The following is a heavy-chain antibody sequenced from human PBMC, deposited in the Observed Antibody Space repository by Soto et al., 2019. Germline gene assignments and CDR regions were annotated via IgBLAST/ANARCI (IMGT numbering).Heavy chain of an antibody. CDR3: ASLPATSDLDY. Sequence: QVQLQESGPGLVKPSGTLSLTCAVSGGSISSSNWWSWGRQPPGKGLEWIGEIYHSGSTNYNPSLKRRVRLSVGKSKSQFPRKLSSGLAADTAVYYCASLPATSDLDYWGKGTLVTVSS. V-gene: IGHV4-4*02. CDR2: IYHSGST. D-gene: IGHD1-1*01. CDR1: GGSISSSNW. J-gene: IGHJ4*02.